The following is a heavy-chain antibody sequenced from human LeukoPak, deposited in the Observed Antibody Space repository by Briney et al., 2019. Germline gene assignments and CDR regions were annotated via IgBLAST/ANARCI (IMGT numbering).Heavy chain of an antibody. D-gene: IGHD3-16*01. V-gene: IGHV4-4*07. CDR3: ASHAASNYYVNWFDP. Sequence: SETLSLTCTVSGGSISSYYWSWVRQAAGKGLEWIARIYTSGSTNYNAALKSRVTMSVDTSKNQFSLKLSSVTAADTAVYYCASHAASNYYVNWFDPWGQGTLVTVSS. CDR2: IYTSGST. J-gene: IGHJ5*02. CDR1: GGSISSYY.